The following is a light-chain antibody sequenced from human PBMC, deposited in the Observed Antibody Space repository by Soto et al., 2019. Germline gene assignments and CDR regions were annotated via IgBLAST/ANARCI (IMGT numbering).Light chain of an antibody. J-gene: IGLJ2*01. V-gene: IGLV1-40*01. CDR1: SSNIGAGYD. CDR2: GNS. CDR3: QSYDSSHVV. Sequence: QPVLTQPPSVSGAPGQRVTISCTGSSSNIGAGYDVHWYQQLPGTAPKLLIYGNSNRPSGVPDRFSGSKSGTSASLAITGLQAEDEADYYCQSYDSSHVVFGGGTKLNVL.